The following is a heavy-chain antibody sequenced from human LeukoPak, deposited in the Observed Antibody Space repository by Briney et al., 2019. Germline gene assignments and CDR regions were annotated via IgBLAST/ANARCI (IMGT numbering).Heavy chain of an antibody. CDR1: GGSISSGNFY. V-gene: IGHV4-61*02. CDR3: ARGRSQSYSSGWYFDY. CDR2: MYTSGST. D-gene: IGHD6-19*01. Sequence: PSETLSLTCSVSGGSISSGNFYWSWIRQPAGKGLEWIGRMYTSGSTNYNPSLKSRVTISKDTSKNQFSLKLTSVTAADTAVYYCARGRSQSYSSGWYFDYWGQGTLVTVSS. J-gene: IGHJ4*02.